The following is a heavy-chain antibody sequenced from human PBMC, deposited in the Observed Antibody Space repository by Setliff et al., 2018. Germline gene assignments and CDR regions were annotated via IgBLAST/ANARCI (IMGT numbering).Heavy chain of an antibody. CDR3: ATLWGGMDV. J-gene: IGHJ6*02. Sequence: ASVKVSCKVSGYTLTELSMHWVRQAPGKGLEWMGGFDPEDGETIYAQKFQGRVTMTSDTSISTAYMELGRLRSDDTAVYFCATLWGGMDVWGQGTTVTVSS. D-gene: IGHD3-16*01. CDR2: FDPEDGET. V-gene: IGHV1-24*01. CDR1: GYTLTELS.